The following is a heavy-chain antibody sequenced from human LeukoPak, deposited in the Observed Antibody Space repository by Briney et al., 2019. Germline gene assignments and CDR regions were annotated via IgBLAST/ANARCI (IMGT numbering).Heavy chain of an antibody. CDR1: GYTFTGSY. CDR3: ATRYDSSGYYYVLDY. D-gene: IGHD3-22*01. Sequence: ASVKVSCKASGYTFTGSYVHWVRQAPGQGLEWMGWINPNSGGTNYAQKFQGRVTMTRDTSISTAYMELSRLRSDDTAVYYCATRYDSSGYYYVLDYWGQGTLVTVSS. CDR2: INPNSGGT. V-gene: IGHV1-2*02. J-gene: IGHJ4*02.